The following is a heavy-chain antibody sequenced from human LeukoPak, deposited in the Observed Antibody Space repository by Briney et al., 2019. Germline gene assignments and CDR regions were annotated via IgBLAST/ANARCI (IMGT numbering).Heavy chain of an antibody. V-gene: IGHV3-23*01. CDR2: ISGSGGST. J-gene: IGHJ6*03. Sequence: GGSLRLSCAASGFTFSSYALSWVRQAPGKGLEWVSAISGSGGSTYYADSVKGRFTISRDNSKNTLYLQMNSLRAEDTAVYYCAKDWDYDYDYMDVWGKGTTVTVSS. D-gene: IGHD3-16*01. CDR1: GFTFSSYA. CDR3: AKDWDYDYDYMDV.